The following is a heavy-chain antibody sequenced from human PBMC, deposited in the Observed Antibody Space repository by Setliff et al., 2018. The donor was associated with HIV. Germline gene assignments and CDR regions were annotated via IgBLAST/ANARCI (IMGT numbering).Heavy chain of an antibody. CDR1: GASISSSNW. Sequence: SETLSLTCAVSGASISSSNWWRWVRQTPGKGLEWIGEIHQSGNTNYNPSLKSRVTISIDKSKNQFSLKVNSVTAADTAVYFCARRLAVYDGSNWGGWFDPWGQGTLVTVS. D-gene: IGHD3-16*01. J-gene: IGHJ5*02. CDR2: IHQSGNT. V-gene: IGHV4-4*02. CDR3: ARRLAVYDGSNWGGWFDP.